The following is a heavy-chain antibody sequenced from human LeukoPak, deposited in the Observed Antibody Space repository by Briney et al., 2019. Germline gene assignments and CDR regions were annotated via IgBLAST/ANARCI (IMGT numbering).Heavy chain of an antibody. CDR3: AGGPTRDIVVVPAAFDY. J-gene: IGHJ4*02. CDR1: GGSISSYY. Sequence: PSETLSLTCTVSGGSISSYYWSWIRQPPGKGLEWIGYIYYSGSTNYNPSLKSRVTISVDTSKNQFSLKLSSVTAADTAVYYCAGGPTRDIVVVPAAFDYWGQGTLVTVSS. CDR2: IYYSGST. V-gene: IGHV4-59*01. D-gene: IGHD2-2*01.